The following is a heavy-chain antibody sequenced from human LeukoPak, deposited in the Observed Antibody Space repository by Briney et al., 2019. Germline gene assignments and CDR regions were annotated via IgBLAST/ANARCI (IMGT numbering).Heavy chain of an antibody. CDR1: GGSISSYY. D-gene: IGHD3-10*01. CDR2: IYYSGST. J-gene: IGHJ4*02. CDR3: ARRPTVEEPRRINGSGSYYFDY. Sequence: PSETLSLTCTVSGGSISSYYWSWIRQPPGKGLEWIGSIYYSGSTYYNPSLKSRVTISVDTSRNQFSLKLSSVTAADTAVYYCARRPTVEEPRRINGSGSYYFDYWGQGTLVTVSS. V-gene: IGHV4-39*01.